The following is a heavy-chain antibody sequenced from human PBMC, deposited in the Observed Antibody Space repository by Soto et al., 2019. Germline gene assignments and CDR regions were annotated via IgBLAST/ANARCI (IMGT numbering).Heavy chain of an antibody. J-gene: IGHJ4*02. D-gene: IGHD2-15*01. Sequence: QVQLQESGPGLVKPSETLSLTCTVSGGSISTYYWSWIRQPPGKGLEWIGYINYSGRTNYNPSLKSRLTMSLDTSKNQFSLKLRSVTAADTALFYCARYAGSSWFDYWGQGTLVTVSS. V-gene: IGHV4-59*01. CDR2: INYSGRT. CDR3: ARYAGSSWFDY. CDR1: GGSISTYY.